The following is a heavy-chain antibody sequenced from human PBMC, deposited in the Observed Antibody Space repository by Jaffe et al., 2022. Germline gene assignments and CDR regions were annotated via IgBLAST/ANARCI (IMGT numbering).Heavy chain of an antibody. CDR2: IYHSGST. CDR3: ARHRYSGYDWDNWFDP. Sequence: QVQLQESGPGLVKPSETLSLTCAVSGYSISSGYYWGWIRQPPGKGLEWIGSIYHSGSTYYNPSLKSRVTISVDTSKNQFSLKLSSVTAADTAVYYCARHRYSGYDWDNWFDPWGQGTLVTVSS. V-gene: IGHV4-38-2*01. CDR1: GYSISSGYY. D-gene: IGHD5-12*01. J-gene: IGHJ5*02.